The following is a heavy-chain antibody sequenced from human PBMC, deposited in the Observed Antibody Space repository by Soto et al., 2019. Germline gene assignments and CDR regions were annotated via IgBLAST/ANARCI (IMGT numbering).Heavy chain of an antibody. CDR3: ARHLPLPPCSYHGMAV. V-gene: IGHV5-10-1*01. Sequence: PGEALKISCKGSGDSFTSYWISWVRQMPGKGLEWMGRIDPSDSYTNYSPSFQGHVTISADKSISTAYLQWSSLKAADTAMYYCARHLPLPPCSYHGMAVWGQVTTVPVSS. CDR1: GDSFTSYW. J-gene: IGHJ6*02. D-gene: IGHD1-26*01. CDR2: IDPSDSYT.